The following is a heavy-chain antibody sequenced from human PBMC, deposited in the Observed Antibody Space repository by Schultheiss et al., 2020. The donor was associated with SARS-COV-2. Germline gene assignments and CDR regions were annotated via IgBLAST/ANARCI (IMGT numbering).Heavy chain of an antibody. CDR2: ISGSGGST. CDR3: ASSGSSWYTYYYYGMDV. J-gene: IGHJ6*02. V-gene: IGHV3-23*01. D-gene: IGHD6-13*01. Sequence: GGSLRLSCAASGFTFSSYAMSWVRQAPGKGLEWVSAISGSGGSTYYADSVKGRFTISRDNAKNSLYLQMNSLRAEDTAVYYCASSGSSWYTYYYYGMDVWGQGTTVTVSS. CDR1: GFTFSSYA.